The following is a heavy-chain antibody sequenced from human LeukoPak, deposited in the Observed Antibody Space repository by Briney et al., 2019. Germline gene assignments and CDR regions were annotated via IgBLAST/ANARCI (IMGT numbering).Heavy chain of an antibody. CDR3: GREGQYLYAFDL. J-gene: IGHJ3*01. Sequence: GGSLRLSCSASGFTFTNFWMSWVRQAPGKGLEWVANVKQDESENYYVDSVKGRVTTSRDNSKNSVFLEMNSLRGEDTAVYYCGREGQYLYAFDLWGRGTMVTVS. D-gene: IGHD2-2*01. CDR2: VKQDESEN. CDR1: GFTFTNFW. V-gene: IGHV3-7*03.